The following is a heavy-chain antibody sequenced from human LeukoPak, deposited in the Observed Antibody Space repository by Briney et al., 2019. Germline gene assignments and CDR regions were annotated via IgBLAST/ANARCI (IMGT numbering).Heavy chain of an antibody. CDR2: IYSGGGT. J-gene: IGHJ4*02. Sequence: PGGSLRLSCAASGFTVSSNYMGWVRQAPGKGLEWVSVIYSGGGTYYADSVKGRFTISRDNSKNTMYLQMHGLRAEDPAVYYCARFSSRWNDNWGQGPLVPVS. CDR1: GFTVSSNY. CDR3: ARFSSRWNDN. V-gene: IGHV3-53*01. D-gene: IGHD1-1*01.